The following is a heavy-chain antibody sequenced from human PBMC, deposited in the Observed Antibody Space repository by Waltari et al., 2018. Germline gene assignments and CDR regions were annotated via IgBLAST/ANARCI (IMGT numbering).Heavy chain of an antibody. CDR3: ARLPRITMIVASPDDAFDI. Sequence: QVQLVQSGAEVKKPGSSVTISYKASGGTFRSYAISSVRQAPGHGLEWMGGIIPIFGTANYAQKFQGIVTITADESTSTAYMELSSLRSEDTAVYYCARLPRITMIVASPDDAFDIWGQGTMVTVSS. CDR2: IIPIFGTA. D-gene: IGHD3-22*01. CDR1: GGTFRSYA. V-gene: IGHV1-69*12. J-gene: IGHJ3*02.